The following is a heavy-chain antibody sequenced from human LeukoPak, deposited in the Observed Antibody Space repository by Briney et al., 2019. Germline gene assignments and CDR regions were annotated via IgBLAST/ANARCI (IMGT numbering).Heavy chain of an antibody. CDR2: ISGGGGST. CDR3: AKSGSGNYYDRFDY. Sequence: QPGGSLRLSCAASGFTFSSYAMSWVRQAPGKGLEWVSVISGGGGSTYYADSVKGRFTISSDSSENTLYLQMNSLRAEDTAVYYCAKSGSGNYYDRFDYWGQGTLITVSS. D-gene: IGHD3-10*01. CDR1: GFTFSSYA. J-gene: IGHJ4*02. V-gene: IGHV3-23*01.